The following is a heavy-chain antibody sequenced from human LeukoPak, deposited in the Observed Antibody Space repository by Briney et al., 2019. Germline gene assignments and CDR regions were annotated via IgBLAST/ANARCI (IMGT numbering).Heavy chain of an antibody. J-gene: IGHJ4*02. CDR2: ISGSGGST. CDR3: AKEFEHSSGWYRYFDY. CDR1: GFTFSSYA. V-gene: IGHV3-23*01. Sequence: PGGSLRLSCAASGFTFSSYAMSWVRQAAGKGLEWVSAISGSGGSTYYGDSVKGRFTISRDNSKNTLYLQMNSLRAEDTAVYYCAKEFEHSSGWYRYFDYWGQGTLVTVSS. D-gene: IGHD6-19*01.